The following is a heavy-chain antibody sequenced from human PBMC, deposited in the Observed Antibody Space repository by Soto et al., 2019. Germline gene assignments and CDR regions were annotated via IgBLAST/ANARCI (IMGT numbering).Heavy chain of an antibody. CDR3: ARDNSGDNWFDP. CDR2: ISYDGSNK. J-gene: IGHJ5*02. CDR1: GFTFSSYA. V-gene: IGHV3-30-3*01. Sequence: GGSLRLSCAASGFTFSSYAMHWVRQAPGKGLEWVAVISYDGSNKYYADSVKGRFTISRDNSKNTLYLQMNSLRAEDTAVYYCARDNSGDNWFDPWGQGTLVTVSS. D-gene: IGHD6-13*01.